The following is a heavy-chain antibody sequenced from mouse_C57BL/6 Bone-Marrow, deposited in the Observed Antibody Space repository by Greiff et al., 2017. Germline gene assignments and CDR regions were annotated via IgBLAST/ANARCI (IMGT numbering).Heavy chain of an antibody. D-gene: IGHD6-1*01. Sequence: VQLQQPGAELVRPGSSVKLSCKASGYTFTSYWMHWVKQRPIQGLEWIGNIDPSDSDTHYNQKFKDKATLTVDKSSSTAYMQRSSLTSEDSAVDYCSGVDATRDFDFCGQGTTLTVSA. CDR1: GYTFTSYW. J-gene: IGHJ2*01. CDR2: IDPSDSDT. CDR3: SGVDATRDFDF. V-gene: IGHV1-52*01.